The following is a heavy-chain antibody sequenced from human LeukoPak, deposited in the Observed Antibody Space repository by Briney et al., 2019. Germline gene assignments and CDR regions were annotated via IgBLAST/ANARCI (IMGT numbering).Heavy chain of an antibody. CDR3: ARDLCSSTSCPMGY. D-gene: IGHD2-2*01. J-gene: IGHJ4*02. V-gene: IGHV3-21*01. CDR2: ISSSSSYI. Sequence: GGSLRLSCAGSGFSVSSNYMSWVRQAPGKGLEWVSSISSSSSYIYYADSVKGRFTISRDNAKNSLYLQMNSLRAEDTAVYYCARDLCSSTSCPMGYWGQGTLVAVSS. CDR1: GFSVSSNY.